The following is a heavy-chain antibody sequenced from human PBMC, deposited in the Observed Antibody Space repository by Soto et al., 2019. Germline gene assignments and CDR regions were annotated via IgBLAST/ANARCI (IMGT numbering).Heavy chain of an antibody. CDR3: AKASQYCSSGACYPDY. D-gene: IGHD2-15*01. Sequence: PGGSLRLSCAASGFTFSSYSMNWVRQAPGKGLEWVSSISSSSSYIYYADSVKGRFTISRDNAKNSLYLQMNSLRAEDTAVYYCAKASQYCSSGACYPDYWGQGTLVTVSS. V-gene: IGHV3-21*01. J-gene: IGHJ4*02. CDR1: GFTFSSYS. CDR2: ISSSSSYI.